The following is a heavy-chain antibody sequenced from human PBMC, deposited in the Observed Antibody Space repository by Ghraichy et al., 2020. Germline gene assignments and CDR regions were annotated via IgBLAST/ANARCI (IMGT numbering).Heavy chain of an antibody. CDR3: ARELISGCMDV. CDR1: GFTVSSNY. D-gene: IGHD1-20*01. Sequence: GGSLRLSCAASGFTVSSNYMSWVRQAPGKGLEWVSVIYSDGSTYYADSVKGRFTISRDNSKNTLYLQMNSLRAEDTAVYYCARELISGCMDVWGQGTTVTVSS. J-gene: IGHJ6*02. CDR2: IYSDGST. V-gene: IGHV3-53*01.